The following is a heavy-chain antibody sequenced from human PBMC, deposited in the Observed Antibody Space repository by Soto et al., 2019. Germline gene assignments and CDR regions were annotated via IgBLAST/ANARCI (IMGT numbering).Heavy chain of an antibody. CDR1: GGSISSGGYY. V-gene: IGHV4-31*03. D-gene: IGHD4-17*01. Sequence: QVQLQESGPGLVKPSQTLSLTCTVSGGSISSGGYYWSWIRQHPGKGLEWIGYIYYSGSTYYNPSLKGRVTISVDTSKNQFSLKLSSVTAADTAVYYCARGRAPGNYGDYYFDYWGQGTLVTVSS. J-gene: IGHJ4*02. CDR3: ARGRAPGNYGDYYFDY. CDR2: IYYSGST.